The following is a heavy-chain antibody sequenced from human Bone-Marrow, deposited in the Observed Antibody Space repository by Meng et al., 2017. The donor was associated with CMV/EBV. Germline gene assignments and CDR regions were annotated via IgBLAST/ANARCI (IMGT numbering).Heavy chain of an antibody. CDR3: ARDPGAHYDFWSGYYSGYYYGMDV. D-gene: IGHD3-3*01. CDR1: GGSVSSGSYY. CDR2: IYYSGST. Sequence: ESLKISCTVSGGSVSSGSYYWSWIRQPPGKGLEWIGYIYYSGSTNYNPSLKSRVTISVDTSKNQFSLKLSSVTAADTAVYYCARDPGAHYDFWSGYYSGYYYGMDVWGRGTTVTVSS. V-gene: IGHV4-61*01. J-gene: IGHJ6*02.